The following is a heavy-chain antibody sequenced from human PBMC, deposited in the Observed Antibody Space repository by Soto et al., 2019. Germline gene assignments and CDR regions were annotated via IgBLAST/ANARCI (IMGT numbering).Heavy chain of an antibody. V-gene: IGHV4-30-2*01. CDR2: IYRSGST. CDR3: ARDRVGIGGLDY. Sequence: SETLSLTCAVSGGSISSGGYSWSWIRQPPGKGLEWIGYIYRSGSTYYNPSLKSRVTISVDRSKNQLSLKLSSVTAADTAVYYCARDRVGIGGLDYWGQGTLVTVSS. J-gene: IGHJ4*02. CDR1: GGSISSGGYS. D-gene: IGHD3-16*01.